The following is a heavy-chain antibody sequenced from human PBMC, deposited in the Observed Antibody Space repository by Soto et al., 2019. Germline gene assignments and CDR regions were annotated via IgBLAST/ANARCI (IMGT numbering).Heavy chain of an antibody. Sequence: GESLKISCKGSGYSFTSYWIGWVRQMPGKGLEWMGIIYPGDSDTRYSPSFQGQVTISADKSISTAYLQWSSLKASDTAMYYCARSVGQRFSLVNWLDPWGQGTLVTVSS. CDR1: GYSFTSYW. D-gene: IGHD3-3*01. CDR3: ARSVGQRFSLVNWLDP. CDR2: IYPGDSDT. V-gene: IGHV5-51*01. J-gene: IGHJ5*02.